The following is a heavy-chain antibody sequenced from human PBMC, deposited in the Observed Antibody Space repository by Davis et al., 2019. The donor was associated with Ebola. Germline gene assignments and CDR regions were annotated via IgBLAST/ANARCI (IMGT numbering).Heavy chain of an antibody. V-gene: IGHV3-66*04. CDR2: IYSGGRI. CDR3: ARRLYGDYGSALDM. CDR1: GFSVSSNY. Sequence: PGGSLRLSCAASGFSVSSNYMSWVRQAPGKRLEWVSVIYSGGRIYYADSVKGRFTISRDNSKNTLYLQMNSLRIEDTAVYHCARRLYGDYGSALDMWGQGTMVIVSS. D-gene: IGHD4-17*01. J-gene: IGHJ3*02.